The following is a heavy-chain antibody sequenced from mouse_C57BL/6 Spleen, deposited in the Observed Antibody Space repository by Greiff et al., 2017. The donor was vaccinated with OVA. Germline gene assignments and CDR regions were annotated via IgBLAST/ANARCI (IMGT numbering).Heavy chain of an antibody. V-gene: IGHV1-63*01. D-gene: IGHD1-1*01. J-gene: IGHJ4*01. CDR2: IYPGGGYT. CDR3: VKREITTYAMDY. CDR1: GYTFTNYW. Sequence: VQLQQSGAELVRPGTSVKMSCKASGYTFTNYWIGWAKQRPGHGLEWIGDIYPGGGYTNYNEKFKGKATLTADKSSSPAYMQFSRLSSADSAIYYGVKREITTYAMDYWGQGTSLTVSS.